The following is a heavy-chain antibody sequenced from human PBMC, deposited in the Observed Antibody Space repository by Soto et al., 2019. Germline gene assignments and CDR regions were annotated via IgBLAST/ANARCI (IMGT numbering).Heavy chain of an antibody. CDR2: ISSSSSYI. J-gene: IGHJ3*02. V-gene: IGHV3-21*01. CDR1: GFTFSSYS. D-gene: IGHD3-22*01. CDR3: ARVPDSSGYYYAKGAFDI. Sequence: GGSLRLSCAASGFTFSSYSMNWVRQAPGKGLEWVSSISSSSSYIYYADSVKGGFTISRDNAKNSLYLQMNSLRDEDTAVYYCARVPDSSGYYYAKGAFDIWGQGTMVTVSS.